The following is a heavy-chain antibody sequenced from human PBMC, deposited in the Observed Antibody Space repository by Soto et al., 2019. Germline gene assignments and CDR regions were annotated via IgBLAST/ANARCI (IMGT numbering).Heavy chain of an antibody. CDR3: STYFPPPSYHGLVV. Sequence: GGSLRLSCAASGCTFSTYSMTWVRQTPGKGLEWVSCITGDGTTYYAYSVKGRFTTSRDISKNTLCLQMDGLRAEDTALYYCSTYFPPPSYHGLVVWGQGTTVTVS. CDR2: ITGDGTT. CDR1: GCTFSTYS. V-gene: IGHV3-23*01. J-gene: IGHJ6*02.